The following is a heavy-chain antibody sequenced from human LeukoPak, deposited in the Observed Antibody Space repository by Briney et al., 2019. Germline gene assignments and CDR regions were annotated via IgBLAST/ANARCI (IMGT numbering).Heavy chain of an antibody. V-gene: IGHV4-30-2*01. CDR1: GGSISSGGYS. J-gene: IGHJ4*02. D-gene: IGHD1-7*01. Sequence: SETLSLTCAVSGGSISSGGYSWSWIRQPPGKGLEWIGYIYHSGSTYYNPSLKSRVTISVDRSKNQFSLKLSSVTAADTAVYYCARHYRTLGYFDYWGQGTLVTVSS. CDR2: IYHSGST. CDR3: ARHYRTLGYFDY.